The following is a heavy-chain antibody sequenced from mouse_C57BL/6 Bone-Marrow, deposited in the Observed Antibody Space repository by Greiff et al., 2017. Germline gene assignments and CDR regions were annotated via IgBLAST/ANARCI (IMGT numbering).Heavy chain of an antibody. Sequence: QVQLQQPGAELVMPGASVKLSCKASGYTFTSYWMHWVKQRPGQGLEWIGEIDPSDSYTNYNQKFKGKSTLTVDKSSSTAYMQLSSLTSEDSAVYYCARGRDNWTFAYWGQGTLVTVSA. D-gene: IGHD4-1*02. CDR3: ARGRDNWTFAY. V-gene: IGHV1-69*01. CDR2: IDPSDSYT. CDR1: GYTFTSYW. J-gene: IGHJ3*01.